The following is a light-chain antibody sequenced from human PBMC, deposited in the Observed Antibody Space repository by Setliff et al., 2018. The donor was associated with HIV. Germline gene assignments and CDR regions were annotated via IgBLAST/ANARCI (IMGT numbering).Light chain of an antibody. J-gene: IGLJ1*01. CDR1: SSDIGGYNY. CDR2: DVS. CDR3: CSYAGSSTFV. V-gene: IGLV2-23*02. Sequence: QSALAQPASVSGSPGQSITISCTGTSSDIGGYNYVSWYQQHPGKAPKLMVYDVSQRPSGVSNRFSGSKSGNTASLTISGLQAEDEADYYCCSYAGSSTFVFGIGTKVTVL.